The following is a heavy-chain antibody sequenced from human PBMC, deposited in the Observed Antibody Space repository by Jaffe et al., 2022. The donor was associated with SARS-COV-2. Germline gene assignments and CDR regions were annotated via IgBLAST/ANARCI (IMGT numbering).Heavy chain of an antibody. D-gene: IGHD2-15*01. V-gene: IGHV3-73*01. CDR3: IWRRNGGNAATAPTEDY. Sequence: EVRLVESGGGLVQPGGSLKLSCAASGIIFSDFDMHWVRQASGKGLEWVGRMSTSYATGYGASVKGRFTISRDQSKKTAHLQMNSLKTEDTAMYYCIWRRNGGNAATAPTEDYWGQGSLVTVSS. CDR1: GIIFSDFD. CDR2: MSTSYAT. J-gene: IGHJ4*02.